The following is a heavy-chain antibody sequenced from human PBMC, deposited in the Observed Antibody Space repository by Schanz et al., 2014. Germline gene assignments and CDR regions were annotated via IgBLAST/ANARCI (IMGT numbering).Heavy chain of an antibody. V-gene: IGHV4-59*01. CDR2: FYNRGST. D-gene: IGHD2-15*01. J-gene: IGHJ6*02. Sequence: QVQLQESGPGLVKPSETLSLTCSVSGDSISNYYWNWVRQPPGKGLEWIGYFYNRGSTNYNPSLKSRVTISADTSKNQFSLKMSSVTAADTAVYYCASYSGSPYYFGMDVWGQGTTVTVSS. CDR1: GDSISNYY. CDR3: ASYSGSPYYFGMDV.